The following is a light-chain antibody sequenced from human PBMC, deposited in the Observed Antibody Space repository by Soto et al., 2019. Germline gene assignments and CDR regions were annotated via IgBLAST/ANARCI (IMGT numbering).Light chain of an antibody. CDR3: CLYVGATTYV. J-gene: IGLJ1*01. CDR1: TNDVGGYNY. Sequence: QSALTQPASMSGPPGQSITISCTGTTNDVGGYNYVSWYQQHPGKAPKVMISEGHRRPSGVPDRFSGSTSVNTASLTISGLQADDEAEYYCCLYVGATTYVFGTGTKVTVL. V-gene: IGLV2-23*01. CDR2: EGH.